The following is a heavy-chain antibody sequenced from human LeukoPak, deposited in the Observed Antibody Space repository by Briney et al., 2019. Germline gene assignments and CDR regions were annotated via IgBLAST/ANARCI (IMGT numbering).Heavy chain of an antibody. D-gene: IGHD2-2*01. Sequence: PGRSLRLSCAASGFTFSSYGMHWVRQAPGKGLEWAAVISNDGSNKYYADSVKGRFTISRDNSKNTLYLQMNSLRAEDTAVYYCAKDRWVLRGRTSAGFDYWGQGTLVTVSS. CDR2: ISNDGSNK. J-gene: IGHJ4*02. CDR1: GFTFSSYG. V-gene: IGHV3-30*18. CDR3: AKDRWVLRGRTSAGFDY.